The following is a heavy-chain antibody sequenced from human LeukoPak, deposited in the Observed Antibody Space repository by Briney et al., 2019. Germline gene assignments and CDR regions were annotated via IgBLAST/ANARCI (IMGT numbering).Heavy chain of an antibody. CDR1: GFTFSSYG. CDR3: AKDSTGYSSSWYFDY. CDR2: IRYDGSNK. V-gene: IGHV3-30*02. Sequence: GGSLRLSCAASGFTFSSYGMHWVRQAPGKGLEWVAFIRYDGSNKYYADSVKGRFTISRDNSKNTLYLQMNSLRAEDTAIYYCAKDSTGYSSSWYFDYWGQGTLVTVSS. D-gene: IGHD6-13*01. J-gene: IGHJ4*02.